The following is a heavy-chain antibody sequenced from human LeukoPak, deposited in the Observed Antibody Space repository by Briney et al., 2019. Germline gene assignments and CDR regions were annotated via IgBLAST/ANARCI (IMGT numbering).Heavy chain of an antibody. J-gene: IGHJ4*02. CDR3: ARGDNWNDPNPTLLDY. CDR1: GGSISSYY. Sequence: SSETLSLTCTVSGGSISSYYWSWIRQPPGKGLEWIGYIYYSGSTNYNPSLKSRVTISVDTSKNQFSLKLSSVTAADTAVYYCARGDNWNDPNPTLLDYWGQGTLVTVSS. V-gene: IGHV4-59*01. D-gene: IGHD1-20*01. CDR2: IYYSGST.